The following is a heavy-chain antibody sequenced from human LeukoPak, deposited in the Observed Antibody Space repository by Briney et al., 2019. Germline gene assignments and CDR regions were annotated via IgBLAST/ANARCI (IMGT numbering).Heavy chain of an antibody. D-gene: IGHD2/OR15-2a*01. CDR2: IYYTRST. V-gene: IGHV4-59*08. CDR3: ARYTTSTLPNWFDP. Sequence: SETLSLTCTVSGGSISGYFWSWIRQPPGKGLEWIGYIYYTRSTSYNPSLTSRVTISLDTSKNQFSLRLSPVTAADTAIYYCARYTTSTLPNWFDPWGQGTLVTVSS. J-gene: IGHJ5*02. CDR1: GGSISGYF.